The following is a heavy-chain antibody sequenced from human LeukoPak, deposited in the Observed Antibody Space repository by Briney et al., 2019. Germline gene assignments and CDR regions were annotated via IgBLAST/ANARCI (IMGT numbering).Heavy chain of an antibody. CDR3: AKDKVGALYYFDY. J-gene: IGHJ4*02. Sequence: GGSLRLSCAASGFTFNSYGMHWVREAPGKGLEWVAVISYDGSNKYYADSVKGRFTISRDNSKNTLYLQMNSLRAEDTAVYYCAKDKVGALYYFDYWGQGTLVTVSS. D-gene: IGHD1-26*01. V-gene: IGHV3-30*18. CDR1: GFTFNSYG. CDR2: ISYDGSNK.